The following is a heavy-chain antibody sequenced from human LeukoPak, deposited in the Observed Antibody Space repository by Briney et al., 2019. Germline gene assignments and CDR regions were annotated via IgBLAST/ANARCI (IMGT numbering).Heavy chain of an antibody. D-gene: IGHD3-9*01. Sequence: SGPTLVKPTQTLTQTCTFSGFSLSTSGVGVGWIRQPPGKALEWLALIYWDDDKRYSPSLKSRLTITKDTSKNQVVLTMTNMDPVDTATYYCAHIPFYDILTGYYHFDYWGQGTLVTVSS. J-gene: IGHJ4*02. CDR3: AHIPFYDILTGYYHFDY. V-gene: IGHV2-5*02. CDR2: IYWDDDK. CDR1: GFSLSTSGVG.